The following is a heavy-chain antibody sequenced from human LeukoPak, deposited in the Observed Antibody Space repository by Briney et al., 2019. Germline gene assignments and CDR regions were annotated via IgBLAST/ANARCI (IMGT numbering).Heavy chain of an antibody. V-gene: IGHV3-9*01. CDR1: GFTFDDYA. Sequence: PGGSLRLSCAASGFTFDDYAMHWVRQAPGKGLEWVSGISWNSGSIGYADSVKGRFTISRDNSKNTLYLQMNSLRAEDTAVYYCAKEIGGSGSYFTPSLYYFDYWGQGTLVTVSS. CDR3: AKEIGGSGSYFTPSLYYFDY. D-gene: IGHD3-10*01. CDR2: ISWNSGSI. J-gene: IGHJ4*02.